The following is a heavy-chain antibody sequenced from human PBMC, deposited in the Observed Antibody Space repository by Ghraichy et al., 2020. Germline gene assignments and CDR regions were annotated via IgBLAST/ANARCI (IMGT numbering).Heavy chain of an antibody. CDR3: VRDYVWGTSEGDY. J-gene: IGHJ4*01. V-gene: IGHV3-7*03. CDR2: IKQDGSET. Sequence: GGSLRLSCAASGFTFSNYWMSWFHQAPGKGLEWVGNIKQDGSETYYVDSVKGRFTISRDNAKNSLFLQMKSLRAEDTAVYYCVRDYVWGTSEGDYWGHGTLVTVSS. CDR1: GFTFSNYW. D-gene: IGHD3-16*01.